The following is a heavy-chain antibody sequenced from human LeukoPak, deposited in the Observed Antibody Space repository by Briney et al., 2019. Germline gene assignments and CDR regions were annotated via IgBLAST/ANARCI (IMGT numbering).Heavy chain of an antibody. CDR3: AKYSRSVYSYTYGSFDY. Sequence: GTSLRLSCANSGFTFSHYGIHWIPQAPGAGLEWVAVISYDGNNEQYAHSVKGRFIVSINNSKNTLTLQMNSLRPEDTGIDYCAKYSRSVYSYTYGSFDYWGLGTLVTVSS. V-gene: IGHV3-30*18. D-gene: IGHD3-9*01. CDR2: ISYDGNNE. CDR1: GFTFSHYG. J-gene: IGHJ4*02.